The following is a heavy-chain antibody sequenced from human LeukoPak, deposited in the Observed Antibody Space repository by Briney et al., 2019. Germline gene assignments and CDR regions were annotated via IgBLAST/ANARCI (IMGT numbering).Heavy chain of an antibody. Sequence: GGSLRLSCAASGFTFSSYAMHWVRQAPGKGPEWVAAMSFDGSDESYADSVKGRFTISRDNSKNTLYLQMNSLRAEDTAVYYCAKDQRHERCIGVCSSGIDYWGQGTLVTVSS. CDR3: AKDQRHERCIGVCSSGIDY. CDR2: MSFDGSDE. V-gene: IGHV3-30*04. CDR1: GFTFSSYA. D-gene: IGHD2-8*01. J-gene: IGHJ4*02.